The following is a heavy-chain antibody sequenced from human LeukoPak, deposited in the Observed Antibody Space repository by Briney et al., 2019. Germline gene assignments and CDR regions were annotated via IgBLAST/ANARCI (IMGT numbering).Heavy chain of an antibody. Sequence: PGGSLRLSCAASGFTFSNFAMSWVRQAPGKGLEWVSRINNDGSDMSYADSVKGRFTISRDNAKNSLYLQMNSLRAEDTALYYCAKSRLATVLDYWGQGTLVTVSS. CDR1: GFTFSNFA. CDR3: AKSRLATVLDY. CDR2: INNDGSDM. D-gene: IGHD5-12*01. J-gene: IGHJ4*02. V-gene: IGHV3-74*01.